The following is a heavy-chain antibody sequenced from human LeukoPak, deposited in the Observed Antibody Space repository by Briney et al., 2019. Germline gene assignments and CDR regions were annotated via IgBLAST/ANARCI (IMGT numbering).Heavy chain of an antibody. CDR3: AIGVRGILINYYGLDV. V-gene: IGHV4-59*08. D-gene: IGHD3-10*01. J-gene: IGHJ6*02. Sequence: SETLSLTCTVSGGSISSYYWSWIRQPPGKGLEWIGYIYYSGSTNYNPSLKSRVTISVDTSKNQFSLRLSSVTAADTAVYYCAIGVRGILINYYGLDVWGQGTTVTVSS. CDR2: IYYSGST. CDR1: GGSISSYY.